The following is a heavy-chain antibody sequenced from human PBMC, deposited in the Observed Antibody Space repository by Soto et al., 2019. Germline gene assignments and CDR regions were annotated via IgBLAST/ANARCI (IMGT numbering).Heavy chain of an antibody. CDR1: GFTFSSYS. CDR3: ARDMSGGTYNYYYGMDV. CDR2: ISSSGHTI. J-gene: IGHJ6*02. Sequence: GGSLRLSCAASGFTFSSYSMNWVRQAPGKGLEWISYISSSGHTIYYRDSVKGRFTISRDNSKNTLYLQMNSLRADDTAVYYCARDMSGGTYNYYYGMDVWGQGTTVTVSS. V-gene: IGHV3-48*01. D-gene: IGHD1-26*01.